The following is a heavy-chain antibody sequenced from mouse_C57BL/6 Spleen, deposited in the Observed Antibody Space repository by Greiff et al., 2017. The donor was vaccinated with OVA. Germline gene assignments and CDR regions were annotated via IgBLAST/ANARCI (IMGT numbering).Heavy chain of an antibody. CDR3: ARHEDHYYGSQSHYFDY. V-gene: IGHV1-62-2*01. Sequence: QVHVKQSGAELVKPGASVKLSCKASGYTFTEYTIHWVKQRSGQGLEWIGWFYPGSGSIKYNEKFKDKATLTADKSSSTVYMELSRLTSEDSAVYFCARHEDHYYGSQSHYFDYWGQGTTLTVSS. CDR2: FYPGSGSI. J-gene: IGHJ2*01. D-gene: IGHD1-1*01. CDR1: GYTFTEYT.